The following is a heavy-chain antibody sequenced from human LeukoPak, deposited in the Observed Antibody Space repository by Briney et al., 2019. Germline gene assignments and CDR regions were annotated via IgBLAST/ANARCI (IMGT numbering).Heavy chain of an antibody. Sequence: PSETLSLTCTVSGGSISSYYWSWIRQPPGKGLEWIGYIYYSGSTNYNPSLKSRVTISVDTSKNQFSLKLSSVTAADTAVYYCARDEWGAPDYYMDVWGKGTTVTVSS. D-gene: IGHD1-26*01. CDR2: IYYSGST. J-gene: IGHJ6*03. CDR3: ARDEWGAPDYYMDV. CDR1: GGSISSYY. V-gene: IGHV4-59*01.